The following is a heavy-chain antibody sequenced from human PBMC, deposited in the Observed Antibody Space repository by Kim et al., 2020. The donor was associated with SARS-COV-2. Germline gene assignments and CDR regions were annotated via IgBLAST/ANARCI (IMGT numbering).Heavy chain of an antibody. J-gene: IGHJ5*02. CDR3: VHTPSGVWFGDLLS. CDR2: IYWDDTK. D-gene: IGHD3-10*01. V-gene: IGHV2-5*02. Sequence: SGPTLVNPTQTLTLTCNFSGFSLSSIGVGVGWIRQPPGQALEWLALIYWDDTKQYRPSLETRLSITTDTSKSQVVLTMTNMDPVDTATYYCVHTPSGVWFGDLLSWGQGTLVSVSS. CDR1: GFSLSSIGVG.